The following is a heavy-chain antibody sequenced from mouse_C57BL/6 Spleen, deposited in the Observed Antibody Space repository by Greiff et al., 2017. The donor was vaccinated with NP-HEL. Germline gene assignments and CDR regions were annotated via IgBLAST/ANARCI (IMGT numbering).Heavy chain of an antibody. CDR1: GYTFTSYW. CDR2: IHPSDSDT. CDR3: ARPIYYDYDGAWFAY. J-gene: IGHJ3*01. V-gene: IGHV1-74*01. D-gene: IGHD2-4*01. Sequence: QVQLQQPGAELVKPGASVKVSCKASGYTFTSYWMHWVKQRPGQGLEWIGRIHPSDSDTNYNQKFKGKATLTADKSSSTAYMQLSSLTSEDSAVYFCARPIYYDYDGAWFAYWGQGTLVTVSA.